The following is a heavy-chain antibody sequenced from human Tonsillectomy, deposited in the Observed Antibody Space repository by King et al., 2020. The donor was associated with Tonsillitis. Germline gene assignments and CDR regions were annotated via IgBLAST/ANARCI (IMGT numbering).Heavy chain of an antibody. V-gene: IGHV3-72*01. J-gene: IGHJ4*02. D-gene: IGHD3-22*01. CDR2: SKNKANSYTT. CDR1: GFTFSDHY. Sequence: VQLVQSGGGLVQPGGSLRLSCAASGFTFSDHYMDWVRQAPGKGLEWVSRSKNKANSYTTEYAASVKGRFTISRDDSKNSLYLQMNSLKIEDTAVYYCAGYSYYYDSSGYSDYWGQGTLVTVSS. CDR3: AGYSYYYDSSGYSDY.